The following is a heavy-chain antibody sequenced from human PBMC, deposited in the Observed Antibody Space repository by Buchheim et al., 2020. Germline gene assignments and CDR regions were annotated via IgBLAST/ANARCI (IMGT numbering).Heavy chain of an antibody. Sequence: QVQLQESGPGLVKPSETLSLTCTVSGGSISSYYWSWIRQPPGKGLEWIGYIYYSGSTNYNPSLKSRVTISVETSKNQLSLKLSSVTAADSAVYYCARFGLYYDFWSGYSDWFDPWGQGTL. D-gene: IGHD3-3*01. CDR3: ARFGLYYDFWSGYSDWFDP. J-gene: IGHJ5*02. CDR1: GGSISSYY. CDR2: IYYSGST. V-gene: IGHV4-59*01.